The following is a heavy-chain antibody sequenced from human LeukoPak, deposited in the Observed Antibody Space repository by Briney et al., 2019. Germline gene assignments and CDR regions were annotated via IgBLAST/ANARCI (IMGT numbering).Heavy chain of an antibody. D-gene: IGHD1-7*01. CDR2: INDNGRA. CDR3: ARCWNYVRNYYLDV. Sequence: PSETLSLTCAEYGGSFSNYYWNWIRQPPGKGLEWLGEINDNGRANYNPSLMSRVTVSVDTSKNQFSLRLTSVTATDTAVYYCARCWNYVRNYYLDVWGKGATVSVSS. V-gene: IGHV4-34*01. J-gene: IGHJ6*03. CDR1: GGSFSNYY.